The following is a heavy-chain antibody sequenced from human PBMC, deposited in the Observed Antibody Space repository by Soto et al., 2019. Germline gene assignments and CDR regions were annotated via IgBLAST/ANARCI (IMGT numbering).Heavy chain of an antibody. CDR2: IYPGDSDT. V-gene: IGHV5-51*01. D-gene: IGHD3-9*01. Sequence: GESLKISCKGSGYSFTSYWIGWVRQMPGKGLERMGIIYPGDSDTRYSPSFQGQITISADKSISTAYLQWSSLKASDTAMYYCARQVLVYDILTGGGGYGMDVWGQGTTVTVSS. CDR3: ARQVLVYDILTGGGGYGMDV. J-gene: IGHJ6*02. CDR1: GYSFTSYW.